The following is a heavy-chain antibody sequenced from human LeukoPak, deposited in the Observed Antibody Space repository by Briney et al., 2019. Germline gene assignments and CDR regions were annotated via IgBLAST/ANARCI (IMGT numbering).Heavy chain of an antibody. CDR3: ARRRRAVAGYYFDY. V-gene: IGHV4-34*01. D-gene: IGHD6-19*01. Sequence: PSETLSLTCAVYGGSFSGYYWSWIRQPPGKGLEWIGEINHSGSTIYNPSLKSRVTISVDTSKNQFSLKLSSVTAADTAVYYCARRRRAVAGYYFDYWGQGTLVTVSS. CDR2: INHSGST. J-gene: IGHJ4*02. CDR1: GGSFSGYY.